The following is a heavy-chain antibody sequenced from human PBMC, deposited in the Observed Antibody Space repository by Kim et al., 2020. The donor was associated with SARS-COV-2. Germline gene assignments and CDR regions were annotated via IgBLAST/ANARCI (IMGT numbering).Heavy chain of an antibody. Sequence: SVKVSCKASGGTFSSYAISWVRQAPGQGLEWMGGIIPIFGTANYAQKFQGRVTITADESTSTAYMELSSLRSEDTAVYYCARGYAYYDILTGYDRDAFDIWGQGTMVTVSS. V-gene: IGHV1-69*13. CDR1: GGTFSSYA. J-gene: IGHJ3*02. CDR3: ARGYAYYDILTGYDRDAFDI. D-gene: IGHD3-9*01. CDR2: IIPIFGTA.